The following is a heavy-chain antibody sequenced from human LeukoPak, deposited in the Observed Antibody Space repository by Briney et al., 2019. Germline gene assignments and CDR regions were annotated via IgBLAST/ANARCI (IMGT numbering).Heavy chain of an antibody. CDR1: GFTFINYA. V-gene: IGHV3-23*01. J-gene: IGHJ4*02. D-gene: IGHD5-12*01. Sequence: GGSLRLSCAASGFTFINYAMSWVRQAPGKGLEYMSTFSVSDGRTYYADSVKGRFTISRDNSKNTLYLQMNSLRAEDTAVYYCARWSGYDSFDYWGQGTLVTVSS. CDR2: FSVSDGRT. CDR3: ARWSGYDSFDY.